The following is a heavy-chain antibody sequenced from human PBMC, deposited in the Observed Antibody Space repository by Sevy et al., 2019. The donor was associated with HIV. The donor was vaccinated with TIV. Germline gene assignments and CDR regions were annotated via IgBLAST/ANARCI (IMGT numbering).Heavy chain of an antibody. CDR2: INPNSGGT. CDR3: ARPLWFGELYDY. V-gene: IGHV1-2*02. D-gene: IGHD3-10*01. Sequence: ASVKVSCKASGYTFSGYYMHWVRQAPGQGLEWMGWINPNSGGTIYAQKFQGRVTMTRDTSISTAYMELSRLRSDDTAVYYCARPLWFGELYDYWGQGTLVTVSS. J-gene: IGHJ4*02. CDR1: GYTFSGYY.